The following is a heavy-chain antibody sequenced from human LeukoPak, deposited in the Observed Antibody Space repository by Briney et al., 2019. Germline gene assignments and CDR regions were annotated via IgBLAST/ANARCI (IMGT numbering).Heavy chain of an antibody. Sequence: LGGSLRLSCVASGFTFSSYGMHWVRQAPGKGLEWVGVIWYDGSNKYYADSVKGRLTISRDNSKNTLYLQMNSLRAEDTAVYYCARGGVVLFDYWGQGTLVTVSS. J-gene: IGHJ4*02. D-gene: IGHD3-3*01. V-gene: IGHV3-33*01. CDR1: GFTFSSYG. CDR2: IWYDGSNK. CDR3: ARGGVVLFDY.